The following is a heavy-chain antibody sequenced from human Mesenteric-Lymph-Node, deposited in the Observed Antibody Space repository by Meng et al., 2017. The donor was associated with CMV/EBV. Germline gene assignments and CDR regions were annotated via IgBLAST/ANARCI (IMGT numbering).Heavy chain of an antibody. J-gene: IGHJ4*02. Sequence: GGSLRLSCVASGFTFNNFPIHWVRQAPGKGLEWVAVISYDATNQHYAESVKGRFTISRDNSKSTLYLQMNSLRAEDTAVYYCARGPPFDYWGQGTLVTVSS. CDR2: ISYDATNQ. V-gene: IGHV3-30*04. CDR3: ARGPPFDY. CDR1: GFTFNNFP.